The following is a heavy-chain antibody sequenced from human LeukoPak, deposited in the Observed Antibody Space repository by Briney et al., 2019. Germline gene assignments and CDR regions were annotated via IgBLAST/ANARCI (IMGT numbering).Heavy chain of an antibody. CDR1: GFTLSDYW. D-gene: IGHD1-1*01. CDR2: IDQGRSHK. J-gene: IGHJ4*02. V-gene: IGHV3-7*01. CDR3: ARESTEERPGC. Sequence: GGSLRLSCAASGFTLSDYWMSWVRQAPGKGLEWVANIDQGRSHKNYVDSVKGRFTISRDEATNSLYLQMSSLRAEDTAVYFCARESTEERPGCWGQGTLVTVSS.